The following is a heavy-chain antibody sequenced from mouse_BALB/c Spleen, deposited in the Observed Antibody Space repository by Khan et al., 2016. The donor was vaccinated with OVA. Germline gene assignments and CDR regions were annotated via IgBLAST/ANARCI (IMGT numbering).Heavy chain of an antibody. CDR2: IWGDGST. V-gene: IGHV2-3*01. J-gene: IGHJ3*01. CDR1: GLSLTNYG. D-gene: IGHD2-2*01. CDR3: AIIYYGYDWFTY. Sequence: QVQLKQSGPGLVAPSQSLSITCTVSGLSLTNYGISWIRQPPGKGLEWLGVIWGDGSTNYHSALISRLSLNKDNSKSQVFLKLNSLQTDDTATYYCAIIYYGYDWFTYWGQGTLVTVSA.